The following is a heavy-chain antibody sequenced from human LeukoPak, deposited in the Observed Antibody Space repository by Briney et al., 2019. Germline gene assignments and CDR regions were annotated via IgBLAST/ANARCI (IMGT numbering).Heavy chain of an antibody. CDR1: GGSISSYY. Sequence: PSETLSLTCTVSGGSISSYYWSWIRQPPGKGLEWIGYIYYSGSTNYNPSLKSRVTISVDTSKNQFSLKLSSVTAADTAVYYCARFPGIAVAGIGKYYFDYWGQGTLVTVSS. D-gene: IGHD6-19*01. J-gene: IGHJ4*02. CDR3: ARFPGIAVAGIGKYYFDY. CDR2: IYYSGST. V-gene: IGHV4-59*08.